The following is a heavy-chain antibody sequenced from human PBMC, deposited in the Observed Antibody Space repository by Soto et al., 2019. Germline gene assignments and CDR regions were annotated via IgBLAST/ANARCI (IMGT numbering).Heavy chain of an antibody. CDR2: MSHSGGT. CDR1: GGSVSSGSYY. D-gene: IGHD1-1*01. CDR3: ARVERGTATTVVDAFDI. J-gene: IGHJ3*02. Sequence: QVQLQQWGAGLLKPSETLSLTCAVYGGSVSSGSYYWSWIRQPPGKGLEWIGEMSHSGGTHFNPSLKSRVTISVDTSKNQFSLKMSSVTVADTALYYCARVERGTATTVVDAFDIWGPGTMVTVSS. V-gene: IGHV4-34*01.